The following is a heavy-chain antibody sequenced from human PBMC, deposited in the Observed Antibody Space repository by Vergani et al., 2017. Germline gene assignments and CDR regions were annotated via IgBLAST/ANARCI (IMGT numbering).Heavy chain of an antibody. Sequence: QVQLVQSGAEVKKPGASVKVSCKASGYTFSTYGISWVRQAPGQGLEWMGWISAYNGNTNYPEKFQGRLTMTTDTSTRTAYMELRSLRSDDTAVYYCARVEGYSYVGGTDYWGQGTLVTVSS. CDR2: ISAYNGNT. D-gene: IGHD5-18*01. V-gene: IGHV1-18*01. CDR1: GYTFSTYG. CDR3: ARVEGYSYVGGTDY. J-gene: IGHJ4*02.